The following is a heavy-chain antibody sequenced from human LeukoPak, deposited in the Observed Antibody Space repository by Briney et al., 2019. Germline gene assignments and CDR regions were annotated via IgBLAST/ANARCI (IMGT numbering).Heavy chain of an antibody. CDR2: IDPYSGGK. CDR1: VFPFNDYY. D-gene: IGHD3-10*01. V-gene: IGHV1-2*02. J-gene: IGHJ5*02. Sequence: ASVTVSCKASVFPFNDYYLHWVRQPPAQGRAWMGWIDPYSGGKNYAQKFQGRVTMTRDTSISKAYMELSSLRSDDTGEYYCARGNCYGSGPLFGAWGQGTLVTVSS. CDR3: ARGNCYGSGPLFGA.